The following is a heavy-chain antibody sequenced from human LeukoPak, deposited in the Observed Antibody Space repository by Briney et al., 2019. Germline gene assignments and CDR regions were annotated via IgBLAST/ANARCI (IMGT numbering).Heavy chain of an antibody. V-gene: IGHV3-48*02. CDR2: ITSSSITI. Sequence: GGSLRLSCAASGFTFSSYSMNWVRQAPGKGLEWVSYITSSSITIYYADSVKGRFTISRDNAKNSLYLQMNSPRDEDTAVYYCARVSRAGFGELLSFDYWGQGTLVTVSS. J-gene: IGHJ4*02. CDR3: ARVSRAGFGELLSFDY. D-gene: IGHD3-10*01. CDR1: GFTFSSYS.